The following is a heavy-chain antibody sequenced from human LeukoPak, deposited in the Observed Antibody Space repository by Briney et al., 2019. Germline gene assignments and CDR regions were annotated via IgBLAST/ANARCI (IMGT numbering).Heavy chain of an antibody. Sequence: ASVKVSCKASGYTFTSYGISWVRQAPGQGLEWMGWISAYNGNTNYAQKLQGRVTMTTDTSTSTAYMELRSLRSDDTAVYYCARDPGVAGTHWFFPHWGQGTLVTVSA. CDR2: ISAYNGNT. J-gene: IGHJ1*01. CDR3: ARDPGVAGTHWFFPH. D-gene: IGHD6-19*01. V-gene: IGHV1-18*01. CDR1: GYTFTSYG.